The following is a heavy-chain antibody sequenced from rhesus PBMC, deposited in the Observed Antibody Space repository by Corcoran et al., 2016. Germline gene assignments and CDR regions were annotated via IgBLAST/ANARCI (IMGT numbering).Heavy chain of an antibody. D-gene: IGHD2-27*01. Sequence: QVQLQESGPGLVKPSETLSLTCAVSGYSISSTYWSWLRQPPGKGLRWSVYIYGSSGSAYYNPSLKIRVTLSTATSKNQFSLRLSSVTAADTAVYYCARGGCSGIYCPPAEYFGFWGQGALVTVSS. J-gene: IGHJ1*01. CDR1: GYSISSTY. CDR2: IYGSSGSA. V-gene: IGHV4-147*01. CDR3: ARGGCSGIYCPPAEYFGF.